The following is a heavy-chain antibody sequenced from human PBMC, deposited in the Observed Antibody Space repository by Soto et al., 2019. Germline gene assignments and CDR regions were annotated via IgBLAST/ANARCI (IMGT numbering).Heavy chain of an antibody. J-gene: IGHJ3*02. V-gene: IGHV1-18*04. CDR3: ARGGFSLGSGWSPDS. CDR2: ISAYNGNT. CDR1: GYTFTSYG. Sequence: ASVKVSCTASGYTFTSYGISWVRQAPGQGLEWMGWISAYNGNTNYAQKLQGRVTMTTDTSTSTAYMELRSLRSDDTAVYYCARGGFSLGSGWSPDSWGQGTMVTVSS. D-gene: IGHD6-19*01.